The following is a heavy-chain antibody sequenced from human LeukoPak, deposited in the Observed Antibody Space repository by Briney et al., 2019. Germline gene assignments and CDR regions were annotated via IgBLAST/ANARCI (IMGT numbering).Heavy chain of an antibody. V-gene: IGHV4-4*07. CDR1: GGSISLYY. Sequence: ETLSLTCTVSGGSISLYYWSWIRQPAGKGLEWIGRIYSSGTTNYNPSLKGRVTMSVDTSKNQFSLKLTSVTAADTAVYYCARVNSYYLAGSYFDYWGQGTLVTVSS. J-gene: IGHJ4*02. CDR2: IYSSGTT. CDR3: ARVNSYYLAGSYFDY. D-gene: IGHD3-22*01.